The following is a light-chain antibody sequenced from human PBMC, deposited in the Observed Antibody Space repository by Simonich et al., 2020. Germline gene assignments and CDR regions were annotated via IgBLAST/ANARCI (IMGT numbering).Light chain of an antibody. CDR1: QSLLHSDGKTY. CDR3: MQSIQLPWT. Sequence: DIVMTQTPLSLSVTPGQPASISCKSSQSLLHSDGKTYLYWYLQKPGQSPQLLIYEDSNRGAGVPDRFRGSGSGTDFTLKISRVEAEDVGVYYCMQSIQLPWTFGQGTKVEIK. CDR2: EDS. V-gene: IGKV2D-29*02. J-gene: IGKJ1*01.